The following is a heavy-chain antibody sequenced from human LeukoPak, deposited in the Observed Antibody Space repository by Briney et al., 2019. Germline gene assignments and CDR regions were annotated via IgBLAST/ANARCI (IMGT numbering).Heavy chain of an antibody. J-gene: IGHJ6*03. Sequence: PGGSLRLSCAASGFTFSSYEMNWVRQAPGKGLEWVSYIGSSGSTIYYADSVKGRFTISRDNAKNSLYLQMNSLRAEDTAVYYCARDSNPSYYYYMDVWGKGTTVTISS. V-gene: IGHV3-48*03. CDR2: IGSSGSTI. CDR3: ARDSNPSYYYYMDV. D-gene: IGHD3-3*02. CDR1: GFTFSSYE.